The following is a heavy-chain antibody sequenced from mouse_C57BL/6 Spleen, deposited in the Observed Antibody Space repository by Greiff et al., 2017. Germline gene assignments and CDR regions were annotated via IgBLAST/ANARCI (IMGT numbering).Heavy chain of an antibody. CDR1: GSTFTSYG. D-gene: IGHD2-3*01. CDR2: IYPRSGNT. CDR3: ARRDGYYDAMDY. V-gene: IGHV1-81*01. Sequence: VKLQESGAELARPGASVKLSCKASGSTFTSYGISWVKQRTGQGLEWIGEIYPRSGNTYYNEKFKGKGTLTADKSSSTAYMELRSLTSEDSAVYFCARRDGYYDAMDYWGQGTSVTVSS. J-gene: IGHJ4*01.